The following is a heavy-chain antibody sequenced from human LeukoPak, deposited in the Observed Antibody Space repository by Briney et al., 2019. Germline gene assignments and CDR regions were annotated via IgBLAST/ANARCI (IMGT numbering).Heavy chain of an antibody. V-gene: IGHV4-38-2*02. J-gene: IGHJ4*02. CDR3: ARDSDGAYDLVDY. Sequence: SETLSLTRAVSGYSITSGYYWGWIRQPPGKGLEWIGRVYHSGSTYYNPSLKSRVTMSVDTSKNQFSLKLNSVTAADTAVYYCARDSDGAYDLVDYWGQGTLVTVSS. D-gene: IGHD4-17*01. CDR1: GYSITSGYY. CDR2: VYHSGST.